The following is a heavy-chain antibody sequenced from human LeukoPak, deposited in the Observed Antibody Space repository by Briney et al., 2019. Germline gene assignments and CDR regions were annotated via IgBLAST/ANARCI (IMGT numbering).Heavy chain of an antibody. Sequence: GTSLRLSCAASGFTFSNYAMSWVRQAPGKGLEWVSAITGSDGTTYYADSVKGRFTISRDNSENTLYLQMNSLRAEDTAVYYCAKWGDYDILTGYYVSDYWGQGTLVTVSS. J-gene: IGHJ4*02. CDR3: AKWGDYDILTGYYVSDY. D-gene: IGHD3-9*01. V-gene: IGHV3-23*01. CDR2: ITGSDGTT. CDR1: GFTFSNYA.